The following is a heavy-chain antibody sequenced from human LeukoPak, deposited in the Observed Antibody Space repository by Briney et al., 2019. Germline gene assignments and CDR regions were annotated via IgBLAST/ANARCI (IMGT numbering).Heavy chain of an antibody. CDR1: GFTFSLYT. J-gene: IGHJ4*02. Sequence: PGGSLRLSCAASGFTFSLYTMNWVRQAPGKGLEWVSSISSSSSYIYYADSVKGRFTISRDNAKNSLYLQMNSLRAEDTAVYYCAREQDYVWGSYHPDYWGQGTLVTVSS. CDR3: AREQDYVWGSYHPDY. D-gene: IGHD3-16*02. V-gene: IGHV3-21*01. CDR2: ISSSSSYI.